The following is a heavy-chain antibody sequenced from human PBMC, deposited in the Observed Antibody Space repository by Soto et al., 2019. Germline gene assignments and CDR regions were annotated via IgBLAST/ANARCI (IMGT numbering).Heavy chain of an antibody. CDR1: GFSLSTSGVG. CDR3: ARGYYGSRWFDP. CDR2: IYWDDDK. Sequence: QITLKESGPTLVKPTQTLTLTCTFSGFSLSTSGVGVGWIRQPPGTALEWLALIYWDDDKRYSPSLTSRLTITKDTSKNQVVLTMTNMYPVDTATYYCARGYYGSRWFDPWGQGTLVTVSS. J-gene: IGHJ5*02. V-gene: IGHV2-5*02. D-gene: IGHD3-10*01.